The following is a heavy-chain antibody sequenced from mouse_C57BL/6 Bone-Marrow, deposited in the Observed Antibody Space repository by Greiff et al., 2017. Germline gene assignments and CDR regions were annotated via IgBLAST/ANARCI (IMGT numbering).Heavy chain of an antibody. CDR1: GYSITSGYY. J-gene: IGHJ3*01. V-gene: IGHV3-6*01. CDR3: AQDYYGSSYRFAY. Sequence: VQLKESGPGLVKPSQSLSLTCSVTGYSITSGYYWNWIRQFPGNKLEWMGYISYDGSNNYNPSLKNRISITRDTSKNQFFLKLNSVTTEDTATYYCAQDYYGSSYRFAYWGQGTLVTVSA. D-gene: IGHD1-1*01. CDR2: ISYDGSN.